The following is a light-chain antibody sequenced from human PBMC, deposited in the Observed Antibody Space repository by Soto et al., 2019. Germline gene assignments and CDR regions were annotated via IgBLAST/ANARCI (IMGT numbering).Light chain of an antibody. CDR3: QQSYITPPWT. CDR2: ATS. V-gene: IGKV1-39*01. J-gene: IGKJ1*01. Sequence: DIQMTQSPSSLSASVGDRVTITCRASQSISSYLNWYQQRPGKAPKLLIYATSTLHSGVPSRFSGGGSGTDFTLTIITRQPEDFAFYYCQQSYITPPWTFGQGTKVE. CDR1: QSISSY.